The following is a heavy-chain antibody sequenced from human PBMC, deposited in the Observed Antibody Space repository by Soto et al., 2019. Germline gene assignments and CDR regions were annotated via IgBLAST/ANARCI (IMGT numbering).Heavy chain of an antibody. Sequence: PGRTLRLSCAHSAFRFSSYSMSWVRQTPGKGLEWVAAITATGDRTYYADSVTGRLTIPRDNSKNTHYLQMTSLRAEDTAMYYCATMNGYFEYWGQGTPVTVSS. CDR1: AFRFSSYS. CDR3: ATMNGYFEY. V-gene: IGHV3-23*01. D-gene: IGHD3-22*01. CDR2: ITATGDRT. J-gene: IGHJ4*02.